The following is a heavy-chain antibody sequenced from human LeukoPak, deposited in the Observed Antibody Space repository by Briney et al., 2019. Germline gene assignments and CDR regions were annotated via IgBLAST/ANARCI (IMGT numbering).Heavy chain of an antibody. Sequence: GESLKISCKGSGYSFTSYWIGWVRQMPGKGLEWMGIIYPGDSDTRYSPSFQGQVTISADKSISTAYLQWSSLKASDTAMYYCARQEGYSGYDYGQFDYWGQGTLVTVSS. D-gene: IGHD5-12*01. V-gene: IGHV5-51*01. CDR2: IYPGDSDT. J-gene: IGHJ4*02. CDR1: GYSFTSYW. CDR3: ARQEGYSGYDYGQFDY.